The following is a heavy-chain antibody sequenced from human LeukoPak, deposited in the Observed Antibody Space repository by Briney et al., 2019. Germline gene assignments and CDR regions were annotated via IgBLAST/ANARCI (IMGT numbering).Heavy chain of an antibody. V-gene: IGHV4-34*01. J-gene: IGHJ4*02. CDR1: GFTFSDYY. D-gene: IGHD7-27*01. CDR2: INHSGST. Sequence: PGGSLRLSCAASGFTFSDYYMSWIRQAPGKGLEWIGEINHSGSTNYNPSLKSRVTISVDTSKNQFSLKLSSVTAADTAVYYCARTNYYWGSTRTHYGYWGQGTLVTVSS. CDR3: ARTNYYWGSTRTHYGY.